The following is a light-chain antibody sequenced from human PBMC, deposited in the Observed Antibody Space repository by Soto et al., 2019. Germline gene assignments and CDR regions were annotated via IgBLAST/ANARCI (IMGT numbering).Light chain of an antibody. V-gene: IGKV4-1*01. CDR2: WAS. Sequence: DVGVTHSPDSRAVSXGESWXXXXXXXRSXXYSSTNRNQLAWYQQKPGQPPKLLIYWASTRESGVPDRFSGSGSGTDFTLTISSLQAEDVAVYYCQQYYTAPLYTFGQGTKVDI. CDR3: QQYYTAPLYT. J-gene: IGKJ2*01. CDR1: RSXXYSSTNRNQ.